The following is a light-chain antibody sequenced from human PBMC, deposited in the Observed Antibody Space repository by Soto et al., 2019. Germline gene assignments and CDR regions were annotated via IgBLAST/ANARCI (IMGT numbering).Light chain of an antibody. J-gene: IGKJ4*01. CDR3: QQYNNWPLT. Sequence: DIQMTQSPSSLSASVGDRVTITSRASQGISSYLAWFQQKPGKAPKLLIHAASTLQSGVPSRFSGSGSGTDFTLTISSLQSEDFAVYYCQQYNNWPLTFGGGTKVDIK. CDR1: QGISSY. CDR2: AAS. V-gene: IGKV1-27*01.